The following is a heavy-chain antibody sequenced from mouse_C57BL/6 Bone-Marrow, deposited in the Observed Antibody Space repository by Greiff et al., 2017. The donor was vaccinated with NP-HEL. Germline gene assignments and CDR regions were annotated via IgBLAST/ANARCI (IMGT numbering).Heavy chain of an antibody. J-gene: IGHJ2*01. CDR2: IDPSDSYT. V-gene: IGHV1-50*01. CDR3: ARPYYGVDY. D-gene: IGHD2-10*01. Sequence: QVQLQQPGAELVKPGASVKLSCKASGYTFTSYWMQWVKQRPGQGLEWIGEIDPSDSYTNYNQKFKGKATLTVDTSSSTAYMQLSSLTSEDSAVYYCARPYYGVDYWGQGTTLTVSS. CDR1: GYTFTSYW.